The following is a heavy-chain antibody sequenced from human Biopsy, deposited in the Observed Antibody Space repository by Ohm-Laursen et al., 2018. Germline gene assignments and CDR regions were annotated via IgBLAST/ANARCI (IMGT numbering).Heavy chain of an antibody. CDR3: ARDIMNPIGGLVARSDVFDV. Sequence: SVTASCKTSGSTFADPFLHWARQAPGQGPAWLGWISPSSGGTTYAQKFQGRVTRIRDTSATTGYMELSSLRSDDTAVYYCARDIMNPIGGLVARSDVFDVWGQGTMVTVSS. V-gene: IGHV1-2*02. CDR1: GSTFADPF. J-gene: IGHJ3*01. D-gene: IGHD3-16*02. CDR2: ISPSSGGT.